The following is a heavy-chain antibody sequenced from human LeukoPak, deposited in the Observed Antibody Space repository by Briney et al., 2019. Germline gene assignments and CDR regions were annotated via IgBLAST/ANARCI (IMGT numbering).Heavy chain of an antibody. CDR3: ARSYCSSTSCYASGYFGY. D-gene: IGHD2-2*01. J-gene: IGHJ4*02. Sequence: NASETLSLTCTVSGVSISSTSYYWGWIRQPPGKGLEWIASIYYSGSTYYNPSLKSRVTISVDTSKNQFSLRLNSVTAADTAVYYCARSYCSSTSCYASGYFGYWGQGTLVTVSS. CDR1: GVSISSTSYY. V-gene: IGHV4-39*01. CDR2: IYYSGST.